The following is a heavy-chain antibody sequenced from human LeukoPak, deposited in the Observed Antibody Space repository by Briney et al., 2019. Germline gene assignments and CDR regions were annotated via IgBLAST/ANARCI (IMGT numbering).Heavy chain of an antibody. V-gene: IGHV4-4*07. Sequence: SETLSLTCTVSGGSISSYYWSWIRQPAGKGLEWIGRIYTSGSTNYNPSLKSRVTMSVDTSKNQFSLKLSSVTAADTAVYYCAREFSQVTTGGWFDPWGQGTLVTVSS. CDR3: AREFSQVTTGGWFDP. J-gene: IGHJ5*02. CDR1: GGSISSYY. D-gene: IGHD1-14*01. CDR2: IYTSGST.